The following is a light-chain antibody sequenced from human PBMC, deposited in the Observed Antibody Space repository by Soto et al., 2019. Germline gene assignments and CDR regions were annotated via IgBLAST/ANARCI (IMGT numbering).Light chain of an antibody. V-gene: IGLV1-51*01. CDR2: DNN. CDR1: SSNIRNNY. CDR3: GTWDSSLSAYV. Sequence: QSVLTQPPSVSAAPGQKVTISCSGSSSNIRNNYVSWYQQLPGTAPKLLIYDNNKRPSGIPDRFSGSKSGTSATLGITGLQTGDEADYYCGTWDSSLSAYVFGTGTKGTVL. J-gene: IGLJ1*01.